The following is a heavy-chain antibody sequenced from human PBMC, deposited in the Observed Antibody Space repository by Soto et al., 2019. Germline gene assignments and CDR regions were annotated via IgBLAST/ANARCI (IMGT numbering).Heavy chain of an antibody. J-gene: IGHJ3*02. V-gene: IGHV4-34*01. CDR3: ARTGYSSGWYKAAFDI. CDR1: GGSFSGYY. D-gene: IGHD6-19*01. CDR2: INHSGST. Sequence: PSETLSLTCAVYGGSFSGYYWSWIRQPPGKGLEWIGEINHSGSTNYNPSLKSRATISVDTSKNQFSLKLSSVTAADTAVYYCARTGYSSGWYKAAFDIWGQGTMVTVSS.